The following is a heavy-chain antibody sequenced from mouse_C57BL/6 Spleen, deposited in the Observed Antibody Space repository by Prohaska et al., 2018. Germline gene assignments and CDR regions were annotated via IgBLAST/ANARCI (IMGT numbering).Heavy chain of an antibody. CDR1: GFTFSDYW. CDR2: IRLKSDDYAT. CDR3: TGPAAWFAY. Sequence: EVKLEESGGGLVQPGGSMKLSCVDSGFTFSDYWMNWVRQSPEKGLEWVAQIRLKSDDYATHYAESVKGRFTVSRDDSKSSVYLQMNNLRAEDTGIYYCTGPAAWFAYWGQGTLVTVSA. V-gene: IGHV6-3*01. J-gene: IGHJ3*01.